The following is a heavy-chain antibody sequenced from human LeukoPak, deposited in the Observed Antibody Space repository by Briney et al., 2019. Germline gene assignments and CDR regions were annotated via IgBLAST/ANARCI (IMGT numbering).Heavy chain of an antibody. D-gene: IGHD3-22*01. J-gene: IGHJ4*02. CDR1: GFTFGDYA. Sequence: GRSLRLSCGASGFTFGDYAMHWVRHAPGRGLEWVSGISWNCGSIGYADSVKGRFTISRDNAKNSLYLQMNSLRAEDTALYYCAKVSRTYYYDSSGYYPPYFDYWGQGTLVTVSS. V-gene: IGHV3-9*01. CDR3: AKVSRTYYYDSSGYYPPYFDY. CDR2: ISWNCGSI.